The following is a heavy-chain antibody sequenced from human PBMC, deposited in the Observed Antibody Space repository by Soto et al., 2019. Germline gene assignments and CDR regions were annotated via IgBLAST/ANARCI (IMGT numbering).Heavy chain of an antibody. CDR2: ISYDGSNK. D-gene: IGHD2-15*01. V-gene: IGHV3-30-3*02. J-gene: IGHJ4*02. CDR3: AKSIRWSPYSGSGLRSTKPYFDY. CDR1: GFTFSSYA. Sequence: PGGSLTLSCAASGFTFSSYAMHWVRQAPGKGLEWVAVISYDGSNKYYADSVKGRFTISRDNSKNTLYLQMNSLRAEDTAVYYCAKSIRWSPYSGSGLRSTKPYFDYWGQGTLVTVSS.